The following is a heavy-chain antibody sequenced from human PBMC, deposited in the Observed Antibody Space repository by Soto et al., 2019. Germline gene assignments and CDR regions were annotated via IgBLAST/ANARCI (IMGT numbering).Heavy chain of an antibody. Sequence: QVQLVQSGAEVKNPGASVNVSCKSSGYTFTDYYLHWVRQAPGQGLEWMGWINPDSGGTRYAQNCQGRVTMTRDPSINTASMELRSLTYDDTALYYCARGRIWAAAGTRRGAHWFDPWGQGTLVTVSS. V-gene: IGHV1-2*02. D-gene: IGHD6-13*01. J-gene: IGHJ5*02. CDR1: GYTFTDYY. CDR2: INPDSGGT. CDR3: ARGRIWAAAGTRRGAHWFDP.